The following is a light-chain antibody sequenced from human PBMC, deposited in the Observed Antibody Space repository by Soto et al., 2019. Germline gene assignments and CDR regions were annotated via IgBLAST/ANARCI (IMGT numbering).Light chain of an antibody. Sequence: EVVMTQSPATLSVSPGEGATLSCRASQSVRSNFAWYQKKPGQSHRLLIYDASTSATAVPARFSGRGSGTEFTLTISSLQSEDFAVYYCQQDDNWPLTFGGGTQVEIK. CDR1: QSVRSN. CDR2: DAS. CDR3: QQDDNWPLT. J-gene: IGKJ4*01. V-gene: IGKV3-15*01.